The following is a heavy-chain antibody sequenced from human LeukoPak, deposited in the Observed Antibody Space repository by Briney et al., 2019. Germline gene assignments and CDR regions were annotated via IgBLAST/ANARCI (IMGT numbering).Heavy chain of an antibody. V-gene: IGHV4-61*02. CDR1: GDSFSSGDYY. J-gene: IGHJ3*02. CDR2: ISSSGST. Sequence: SETLSLTCTVSGDSFSSGDYYWSWIRQPAGKGLGWIGRISSSGSTNYNPSLKSRVTISVDTSKNQFSLKLSSVTAADTAVCFCARGPYSYDSSGAFDIWGQGTMVTVSS. CDR3: ARGPYSYDSSGAFDI. D-gene: IGHD3-22*01.